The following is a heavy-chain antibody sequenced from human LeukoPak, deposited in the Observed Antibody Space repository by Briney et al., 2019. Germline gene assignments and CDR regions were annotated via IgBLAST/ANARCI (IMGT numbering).Heavy chain of an antibody. Sequence: GGSLRLSCAASGFTFSSYSMNWVRQAPGKGLEWVSSISSSSSYIYYADSVKGRFTISRDNAKNSLYLQMNSLRAEDTAVYYCARDPTCSSTSCYRTQPYYYYYYMDVWGKGTTVTVSS. V-gene: IGHV3-21*01. CDR3: ARDPTCSSTSCYRTQPYYYYYYMDV. CDR1: GFTFSSYS. J-gene: IGHJ6*03. CDR2: ISSSSSYI. D-gene: IGHD2-2*01.